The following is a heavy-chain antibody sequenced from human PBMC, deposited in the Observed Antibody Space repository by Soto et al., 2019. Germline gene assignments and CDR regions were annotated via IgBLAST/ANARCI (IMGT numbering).Heavy chain of an antibody. CDR1: GGSINNNYYY. J-gene: IGHJ4*02. CDR2: ISRSGTT. CDR3: DSQKLDDHALFDY. D-gene: IGHD3-16*02. V-gene: IGHV4-39*01. Sequence: SETLSLTCTVSGGSINNNYYYWGWVRQPPGKGLEWIASISRSGTTYYNPSLKSRVTKSIDTSRNQFSLTLTSVTAADTAVYYCDSQKLDDHALFDYWSEGTLVT.